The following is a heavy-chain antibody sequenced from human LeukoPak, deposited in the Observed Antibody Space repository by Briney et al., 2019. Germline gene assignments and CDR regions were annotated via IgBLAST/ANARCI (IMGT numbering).Heavy chain of an antibody. V-gene: IGHV3-23*01. CDR3: ARTGGYSYGYSDYFDY. CDR1: GFTFSSYA. Sequence: GGSLRLSCAASGFTFSSYAMSWVRQAPGKGLEWVSAISGSGGSTYYADSVKGRFTISRDNSKNPLYLPMNSLRAEDTAVYYCARTGGYSYGYSDYFDYWGQGTLVTVSS. D-gene: IGHD5-18*01. CDR2: ISGSGGST. J-gene: IGHJ4*02.